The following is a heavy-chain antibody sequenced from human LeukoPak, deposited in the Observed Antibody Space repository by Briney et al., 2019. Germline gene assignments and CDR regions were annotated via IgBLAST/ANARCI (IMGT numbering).Heavy chain of an antibody. V-gene: IGHV1-69*05. J-gene: IGHJ4*02. CDR3: ARIRRDSSSWSYYFDY. Sequence: SVKVSCKASGDTFSSYTVSWVRQAPGQGLEWVGGIIPIFGTANYAQKFQGRVTITTDESTSTAYMELSSLRSEDTAVYYCARIRRDSSSWSYYFDYWGQGTLVTVSS. CDR1: GDTFSSYT. CDR2: IIPIFGTA. D-gene: IGHD6-13*01.